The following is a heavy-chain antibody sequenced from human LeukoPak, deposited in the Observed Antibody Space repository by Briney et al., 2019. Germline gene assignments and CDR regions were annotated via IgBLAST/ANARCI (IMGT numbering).Heavy chain of an antibody. D-gene: IGHD4-17*01. CDR1: GGSISSSSYY. Sequence: PSETLSLTCTVSGGSISSSSYYWGWIRQPPGKGLEWIGSIYYSGSTYYNPSLKSRATISVDTSKNQFSLKLSSVTAADTAVYYCARHSDYGDYEIDYWGQGTLVTVSS. CDR2: IYYSGST. V-gene: IGHV4-39*01. J-gene: IGHJ4*02. CDR3: ARHSDYGDYEIDY.